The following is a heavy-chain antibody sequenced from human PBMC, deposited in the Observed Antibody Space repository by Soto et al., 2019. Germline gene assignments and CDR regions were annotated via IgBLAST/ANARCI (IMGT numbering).Heavy chain of an antibody. CDR3: ARGRNYGGSGYFFEHYIDY. V-gene: IGHV1-18*01. D-gene: IGHD3-22*01. J-gene: IGHJ4*02. Sequence: GASVKVSCKASGYTFTSYGISWVRQAPGQGLEWMGWISAYNANTNYAQKLQGRVTMTTDTSTSTSYMELRSLRSDDTAVYFCARGRNYGGSGYFFEHYIDYWGQGTPVTVSS. CDR2: ISAYNANT. CDR1: GYTFTSYG.